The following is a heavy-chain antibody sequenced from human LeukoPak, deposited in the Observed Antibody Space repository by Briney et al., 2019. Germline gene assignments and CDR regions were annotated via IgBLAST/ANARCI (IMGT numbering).Heavy chain of an antibody. CDR1: GFTFSSYA. CDR3: ARDRAWDYLDS. V-gene: IGHV3-30*04. J-gene: IGHJ4*02. D-gene: IGHD1-26*01. CDR2: ISFDGRNK. Sequence: GGSLRLSCAASGFTFSSYAMHWVRQAPGKGLEWVAVISFDGRNKYYADSVQGRFTVSRDNSKNTLYLQMDSLRVEDTAIYYCARDRAWDYLDSWDQGPLVTVSS.